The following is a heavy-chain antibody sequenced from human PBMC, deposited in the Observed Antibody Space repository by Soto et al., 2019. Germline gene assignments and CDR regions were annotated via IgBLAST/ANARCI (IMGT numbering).Heavy chain of an antibody. CDR1: KLTVSSSY. CDR2: IYSGGLT. Sequence: QSGGSLRLSCAASKLTVSSSYMTWVRQAPGKGLEWVSVIYSGGLTYYADSVKGRFTISRDTSKNTLYLQMNTLRADDTAVYYCASSAGFCSGGSCYDYWGQGTLVTVSS. CDR3: ASSAGFCSGGSCYDY. J-gene: IGHJ4*02. V-gene: IGHV3-53*01. D-gene: IGHD2-15*01.